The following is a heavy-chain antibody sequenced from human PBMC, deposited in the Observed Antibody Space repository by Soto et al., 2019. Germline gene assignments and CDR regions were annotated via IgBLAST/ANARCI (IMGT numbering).Heavy chain of an antibody. Sequence: ASVKVSCKASGGTFYTYTFSWVRQAPGQGLEWMGSITPIYPTTNYAEKFQCRLTVTADGSTNTAYMELNSLTSEDTAVYYCARIPRYSFPTSDDLDSWGQGTLVPVPS. V-gene: IGHV1-69*13. CDR3: ARIPRYSFPTSDDLDS. CDR1: GGTFYTYT. CDR2: ITPIYPTT. D-gene: IGHD5-18*01. J-gene: IGHJ4*02.